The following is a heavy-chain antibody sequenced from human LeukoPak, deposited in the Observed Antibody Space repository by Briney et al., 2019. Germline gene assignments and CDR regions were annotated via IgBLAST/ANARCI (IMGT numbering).Heavy chain of an antibody. J-gene: IGHJ6*03. CDR1: GFTFTSSA. Sequence: AASVTVSCKASGFTFTSSAMQWVRQAPGQGLEWMGWISAYNGNTNYAQKLQGRVTMTTDTSTSTAYMELRSLRSDDTAVYYCAREELPVGGSDTYYYYYYMDVWGKGTTVTVSS. D-gene: IGHD3-10*01. CDR2: ISAYNGNT. V-gene: IGHV1-18*01. CDR3: AREELPVGGSDTYYYYYYMDV.